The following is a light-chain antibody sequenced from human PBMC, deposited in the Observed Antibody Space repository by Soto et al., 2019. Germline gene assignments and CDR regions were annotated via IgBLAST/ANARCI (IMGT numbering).Light chain of an antibody. CDR2: LGS. V-gene: IGKV2-28*01. Sequence: DIVMTQSPLSLPVTPGEPASISCRSSQSLLHSNGYNYLDWYLQTPGQSPQLLIYLGSTRASGVPDRFSGGGSGTDFTLKISRVEAEDVGVYYCMQALQTPYIFCQGTKLEIK. CDR1: QSLLHSNGYNY. J-gene: IGKJ2*01. CDR3: MQALQTPYI.